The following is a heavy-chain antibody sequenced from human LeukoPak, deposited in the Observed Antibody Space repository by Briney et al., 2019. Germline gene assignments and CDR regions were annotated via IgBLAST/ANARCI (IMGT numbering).Heavy chain of an antibody. CDR2: ANSDGSST. CDR1: GFIFSSYW. V-gene: IGHV3-74*01. CDR3: ARGKGWEQPIDS. Sequence: GRSLRLSCAASGFIFSSYWMHSVRQAPGGGLVWVSRANSDGSSTNYADSVKGRFTISRDNSKNTLFLQMNNLSAEGTAVYYCARGKGWEQPIDSWGQGSLVMVSS. J-gene: IGHJ4*02. D-gene: IGHD1-26*01.